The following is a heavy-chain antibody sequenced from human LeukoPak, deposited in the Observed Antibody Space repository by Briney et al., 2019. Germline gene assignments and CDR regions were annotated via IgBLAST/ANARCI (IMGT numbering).Heavy chain of an antibody. D-gene: IGHD3-22*01. V-gene: IGHV3-23*01. CDR3: AKQAYDSPRTDFDY. CDR2: VSTSGGST. CDR1: GLTFSSCG. Sequence: GGSLRLSCEASGLTFSSCGMSWVRQAPGKGLEWVSGVSTSGGSTYYADSVKGRFTISRDNSKNTLHLQMNSLRAEDTAIYYCAKQAYDSPRTDFDYWGQGTLVTVSS. J-gene: IGHJ4*02.